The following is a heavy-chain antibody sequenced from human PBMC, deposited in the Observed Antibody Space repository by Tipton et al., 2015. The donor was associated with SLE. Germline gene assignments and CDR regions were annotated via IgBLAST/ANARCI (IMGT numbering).Heavy chain of an antibody. CDR2: IYYSGST. D-gene: IGHD2-2*01. J-gene: IGHJ2*01. CDR3: ARDSRLHWYFDL. Sequence: TLSLTCTVSGGSISSSSYYWGWIRQPPGKGLEWIGSIYYSGSTYYNPSLKSRVTISVDTSKNQFSLKLSSVTAADTAVYYCARDSRLHWYFDLWGRGTL. V-gene: IGHV4-39*07. CDR1: GGSISSSSYY.